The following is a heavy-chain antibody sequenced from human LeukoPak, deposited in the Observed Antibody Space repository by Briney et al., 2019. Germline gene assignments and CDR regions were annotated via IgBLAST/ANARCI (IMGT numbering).Heavy chain of an antibody. D-gene: IGHD4-17*01. Sequence: PGGSLRLSCAASGFTFDDYAMHWVRQAPGKGLEWVSGISWNSGSIGYADSVKGRFTISRDNAKNSLYLQMNSLRAEDTALYYCAKDISYGGIYYFDYWGQGTLVTVSS. J-gene: IGHJ4*02. CDR1: GFTFDDYA. CDR3: AKDISYGGIYYFDY. V-gene: IGHV3-9*01. CDR2: ISWNSGSI.